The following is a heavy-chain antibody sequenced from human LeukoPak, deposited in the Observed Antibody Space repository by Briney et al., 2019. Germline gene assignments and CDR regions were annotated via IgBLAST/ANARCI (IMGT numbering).Heavy chain of an antibody. Sequence: GGSLRLSCAASGFTFSNAWMSWVRQAPGKGLEWVGRIKSKTDGGTTDYAAPVKGRFTIPRDDSKNTLYLQMNSLKTEDTAVYYCTTEEAEELIFDYWGQGTLVTVSS. J-gene: IGHJ4*02. D-gene: IGHD3-16*01. V-gene: IGHV3-15*01. CDR2: IKSKTDGGTT. CDR1: GFTFSNAW. CDR3: TTEEAEELIFDY.